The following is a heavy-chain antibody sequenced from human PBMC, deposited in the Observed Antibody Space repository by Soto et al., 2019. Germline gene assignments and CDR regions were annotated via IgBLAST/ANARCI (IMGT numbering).Heavy chain of an antibody. CDR3: ATVDNYVTPTPQDV. CDR2: ISPYSGNT. CDR1: GYIFVNYG. Sequence: QVKLVQSGDEVRKPGSSVNVSCKASGYIFVNYGIAWVRQAPGQGLEWIGWISPYSGNTHYASKVQGRLTMTTDTSTSTACMDLGSMTGDDTAVYYCATVDNYVTPTPQDVWGQGTTVTVSS. D-gene: IGHD3-16*01. V-gene: IGHV1-18*01. J-gene: IGHJ6*02.